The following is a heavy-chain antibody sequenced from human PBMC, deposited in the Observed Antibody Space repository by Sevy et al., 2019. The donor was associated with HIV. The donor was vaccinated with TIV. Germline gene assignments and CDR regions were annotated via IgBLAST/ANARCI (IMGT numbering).Heavy chain of an antibody. CDR2: IYRGGST. D-gene: IGHD5-12*01. CDR1: GFTVSSNY. CDR3: TRGTLYSGCDFPRYFDL. Sequence: GGSLRLSCAASGFTVSSNYMSWVRQAPGKGLEWVSVIYRGGSTKYADSVKGRITFSRDSSKNTLYLQMNSLRAEDTAVYFCTRGTLYSGCDFPRYFDLWGRGTLVTVSS. V-gene: IGHV3-53*01. J-gene: IGHJ2*01.